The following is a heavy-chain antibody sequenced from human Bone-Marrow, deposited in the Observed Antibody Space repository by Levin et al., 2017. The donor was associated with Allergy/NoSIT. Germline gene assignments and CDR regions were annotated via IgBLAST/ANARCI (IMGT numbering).Heavy chain of an antibody. CDR1: GYSLTELS. D-gene: IGHD2-21*02. J-gene: IGHJ3*02. V-gene: IGHV1-24*01. Sequence: ASVKVSCKVSGYSLTELSFHWVRQAPGKGLEWMGGFDPEEGETIYAQKFQGRLTMTEDTSTDTAYMELSSLGSEDTADYYCATEVGTGNRDALDIWGQGTMVTVSS. CDR3: ATEVGTGNRDALDI. CDR2: FDPEEGET.